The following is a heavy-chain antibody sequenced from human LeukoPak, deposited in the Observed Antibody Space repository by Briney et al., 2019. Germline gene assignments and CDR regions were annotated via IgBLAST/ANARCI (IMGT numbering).Heavy chain of an antibody. Sequence: SETLSLTCTVSGGSITNNEYYWNWIRQPAGKGLEWIGRIYPSGSTNYDPSLKSRVSISMDTSKNQFSLRLTSVTAADTAVYYCARDFSYWGQGTLVTVSS. V-gene: IGHV4-61*02. CDR3: ARDFSY. CDR2: IYPSGST. CDR1: GGSITNNEYY. D-gene: IGHD2-21*01. J-gene: IGHJ4*02.